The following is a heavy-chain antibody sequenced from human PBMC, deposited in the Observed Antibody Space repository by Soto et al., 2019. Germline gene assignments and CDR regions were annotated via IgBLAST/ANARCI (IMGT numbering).Heavy chain of an antibody. CDR3: ARVYYYDRSGYYYIDY. J-gene: IGHJ4*02. CDR2: IYYSGST. D-gene: IGHD3-22*01. CDR1: GGSISSYY. V-gene: IGHV4-59*01. Sequence: SETLSLTCTVSGGSISSYYWSWIRQPPGKGLEWIGYIYYSGSTNYNPSLKSRVTISVDTSKNQFSLKLSSVTAADTAVYYCARVYYYDRSGYYYIDYCGQGTLVTVSS.